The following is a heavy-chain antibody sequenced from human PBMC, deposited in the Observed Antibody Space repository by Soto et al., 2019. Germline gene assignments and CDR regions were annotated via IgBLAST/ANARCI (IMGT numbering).Heavy chain of an antibody. CDR1: GFTFSNAW. CDR3: TTRVEYGDSVLGH. D-gene: IGHD4-17*01. J-gene: IGHJ4*02. V-gene: IGHV3-15*01. Sequence: GGSLRLSCAASGFTFSNAWMSWVRQAPGKGLEWVGRIKSKTDGGTTDYAAPVKGRFTISRDDSKNTLYLQMNSLKTEDTAVYYCTTRVEYGDSVLGHWGQGTLVTVSS. CDR2: IKSKTDGGTT.